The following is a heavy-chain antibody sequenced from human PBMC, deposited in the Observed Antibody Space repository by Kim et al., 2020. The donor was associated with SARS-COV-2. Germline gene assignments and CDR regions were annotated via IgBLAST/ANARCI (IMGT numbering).Heavy chain of an antibody. CDR1: GYTLTELS. J-gene: IGHJ2*01. Sequence: ASVKVSCKVSGYTLTELSMHWVRQAPGKGLEWMGGFDPEDGETIYAQKFQGRVTMTEDTSTDTAYMELSSLRSEDTAVYYCATSLPVVAATRPFFAPSRHYWYFDLWGRGTLVTVSS. CDR2: FDPEDGET. V-gene: IGHV1-24*01. CDR3: ATSLPVVAATRPFFAPSRHYWYFDL. D-gene: IGHD2-15*01.